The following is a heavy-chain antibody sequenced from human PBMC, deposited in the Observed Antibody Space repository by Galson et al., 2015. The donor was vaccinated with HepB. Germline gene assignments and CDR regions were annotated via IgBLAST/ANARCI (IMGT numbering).Heavy chain of an antibody. CDR1: GYIFTDYH. Sequence: SCKASGYIFTDYHIHWVRQAPGQGLEWMGCIYGNNGATNYAPKFQDWVTLTRDTSIRTVYMELSRLKSDDTAVYYCARETWYLDSWGQGTLVTVSS. CDR2: IYGNNGAT. V-gene: IGHV1-2*04. J-gene: IGHJ4*02. CDR3: ARETWYLDS.